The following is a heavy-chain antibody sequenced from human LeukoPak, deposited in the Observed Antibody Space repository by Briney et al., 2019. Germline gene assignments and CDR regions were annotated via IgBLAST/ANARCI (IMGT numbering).Heavy chain of an antibody. CDR2: IFQSVST. J-gene: IGHJ4*02. V-gene: IGHV4-38-2*02. D-gene: IGHD6-19*01. CDR1: GYSISGGYY. CDR3: ARNNSNGFDF. Sequence: SETLSLTCTVSGYSISGGYYWGWIRQPPGKGREGIGTIFQSVSTYYNPSLKSRVTTSVDTSKNQFSLKLSSVTAADTAVYYCARNNSNGFDFWSQGTLVTVSS.